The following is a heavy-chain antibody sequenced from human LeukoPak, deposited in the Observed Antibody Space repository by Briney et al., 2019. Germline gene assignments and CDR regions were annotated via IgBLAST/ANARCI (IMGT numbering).Heavy chain of an antibody. CDR1: GFTFSSYA. Sequence: GSLRLSCAASGFTFSSYAMSWVRQAPGKGLELVSGISGSGGTTYHADSVKGRFTISRDNSKNTLYLQLNSLRAEDTAIYYCAKDLTYYYDSTGYYFDYWGQGTLVTVSS. CDR3: AKDLTYYYDSTGYYFDY. J-gene: IGHJ4*02. D-gene: IGHD3-22*01. CDR2: ISGSGGTT. V-gene: IGHV3-23*01.